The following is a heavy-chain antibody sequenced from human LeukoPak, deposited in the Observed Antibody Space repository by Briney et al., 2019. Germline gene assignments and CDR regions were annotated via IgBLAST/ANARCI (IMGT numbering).Heavy chain of an antibody. V-gene: IGHV4-30-2*01. D-gene: IGHD1-7*01. J-gene: IGHJ4*02. CDR3: ARANWNYAPPDNYYFDY. CDR2: IYHSGST. CDR1: GGSISSGGYY. Sequence: PSETLSLTCTVSGGSISSGGYYWSWIRQPPGKGLEWIGYIYHSGSTYYNPSLKSRVTISVDRSKNQFSLKLSSVTAADTAVYYCARANWNYAPPDNYYFDYWGQGTLVTVSS.